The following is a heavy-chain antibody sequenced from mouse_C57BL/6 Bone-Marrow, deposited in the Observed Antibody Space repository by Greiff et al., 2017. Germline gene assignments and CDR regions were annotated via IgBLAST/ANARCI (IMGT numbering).Heavy chain of an antibody. CDR2: IYPGSGST. Sequence: VQLQQPGAELVKPGASVKMSCKASGYTFTSYWITWVKQRPGQGLEWIGDIYPGSGSTNYNEKFKSKATLTVDTSSSTAYMQLSSLTSEDSAVYYCARAFYYDYDNYAMDYWGQGTSVTVSS. D-gene: IGHD2-4*01. CDR3: ARAFYYDYDNYAMDY. V-gene: IGHV1-55*01. CDR1: GYTFTSYW. J-gene: IGHJ4*01.